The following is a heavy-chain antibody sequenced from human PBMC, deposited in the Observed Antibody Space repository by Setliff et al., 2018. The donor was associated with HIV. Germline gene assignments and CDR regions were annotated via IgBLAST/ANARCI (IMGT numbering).Heavy chain of an antibody. CDR2: ISGSGDDT. CDR1: EFTFSSYG. Sequence: GGSLRLSCVASEFTFSSYGMTWVRQVPGKGLAWVSCISGSGDDTYYADSVKGRFTISRDNSKNTLCLQMNSLSAEDTAVYYCAKGSTRYTGSYYFNSWGQGTLVTVS. D-gene: IGHD5-12*01. CDR3: AKGSTRYTGSYYFNS. J-gene: IGHJ4*02. V-gene: IGHV3-23*01.